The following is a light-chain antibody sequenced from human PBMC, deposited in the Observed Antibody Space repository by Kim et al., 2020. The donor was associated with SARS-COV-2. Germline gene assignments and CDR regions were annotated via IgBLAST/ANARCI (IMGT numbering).Light chain of an antibody. V-gene: IGKV1-9*01. CDR2: AAS. J-gene: IGKJ4*01. CDR1: QGISSH. Sequence: AVGDRVTITCRASQGISSHLAWYQQKPGKAPKLLIYAASTLQSGVPSRFSGSGSGTEFTLTISSLQPEDFATYYCQQLNSYPRLTFGGGTKVDIK. CDR3: QQLNSYPRLT.